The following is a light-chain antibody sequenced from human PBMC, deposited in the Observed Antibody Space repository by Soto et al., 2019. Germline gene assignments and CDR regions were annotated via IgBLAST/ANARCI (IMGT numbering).Light chain of an antibody. V-gene: IGKV1-8*01. J-gene: IGKJ1*01. CDR1: QGLNNY. CDR3: QKYYRYPWT. CDR2: DAS. Sequence: AIRMTQSPSSFSASTGDRVTISCRASQGLNNYLAWYQQKPGKAPKLLIYDASTLQSGVASRFSGSGSRTDFNLTIIYLQSKDFASYYCQKYYRYPWTFGQGTKVEI.